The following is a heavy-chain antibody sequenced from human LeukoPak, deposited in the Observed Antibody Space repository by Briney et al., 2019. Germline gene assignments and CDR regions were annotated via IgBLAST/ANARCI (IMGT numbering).Heavy chain of an antibody. CDR2: IYYSGST. J-gene: IGHJ4*02. V-gene: IGHV4-59*01. CDR1: GGSISSYY. D-gene: IGHD6-6*01. Sequence: SETLSLTCTVSGGSISSYYWSWLRQPPGKGLEWIGYIYYSGSTNYNTSLKSRVTISVDTSKNQFSLKLSSVTAADTAVYYCARKRPYSSSSPFDYWGQGTLVTVSS. CDR3: ARKRPYSSSSPFDY.